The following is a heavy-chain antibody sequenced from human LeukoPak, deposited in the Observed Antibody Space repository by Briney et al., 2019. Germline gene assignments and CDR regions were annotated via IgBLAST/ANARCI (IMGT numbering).Heavy chain of an antibody. V-gene: IGHV4-39*01. D-gene: IGHD3-16*01. J-gene: IGHJ4*02. CDR2: IYYSGST. CDR3: ARGEGGLVDY. CDR1: GGSTSSNY. Sequence: KPSETLSLTCTVSGGSTSSNYWSWIRQPPGKGLEWIGSIYYSGSTYYNPSLKSRVTISVDTSKNQFSLKLSSVTAADTAVYYCARGEGGLVDYWGQGTLVTVSS.